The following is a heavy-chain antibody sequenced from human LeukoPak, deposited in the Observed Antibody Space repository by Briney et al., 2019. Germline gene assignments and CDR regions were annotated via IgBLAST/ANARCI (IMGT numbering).Heavy chain of an antibody. CDR3: ARGRAKTDYYGSGSSSTWFDP. V-gene: IGHV4-39*07. CDR1: GGSISSSSYY. D-gene: IGHD3-10*01. J-gene: IGHJ5*02. CDR2: IYYSGST. Sequence: SETLSLTCTVSGGSISSSSYYWGWIRQPPGKGLEWIGSIYYSGSTYDNPSLKSRVTISVDTSKNQFSLKLSSVTAADTAVYYCARGRAKTDYYGSGSSSTWFDPWGQGTLVTVSS.